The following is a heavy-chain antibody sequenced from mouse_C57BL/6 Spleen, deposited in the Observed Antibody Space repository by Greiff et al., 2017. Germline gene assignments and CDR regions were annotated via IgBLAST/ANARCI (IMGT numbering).Heavy chain of an antibody. CDR3: ARHDYYAMDY. J-gene: IGHJ4*01. CDR1: GFTFSDYG. CDR2: ISSGSSTI. Sequence: EVQLVESGGGLVKPGGSLKLSCAASGFTFSDYGMHWVRQAPETGLEWVAYISSGSSTIYYADTVKGRFTISRDNAKNTLFLQMTSLRSEDTAMYYCARHDYYAMDYWGQGTSVTVSS. V-gene: IGHV5-17*01.